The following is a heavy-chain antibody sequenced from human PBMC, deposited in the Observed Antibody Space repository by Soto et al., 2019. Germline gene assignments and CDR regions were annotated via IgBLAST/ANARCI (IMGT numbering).Heavy chain of an antibody. Sequence: QVQLVQSGAEVKKPGASVKVSCKASGYTFTRYGISWVRQAPGQGLEWMGWISAYNGNTNYAQKLQGRVTMTTDTSTSTAYMELRSLRSDDTAVYYCARDHRLSIAAAGTEFFDYWGQGTLVTVSS. J-gene: IGHJ4*02. V-gene: IGHV1-18*01. CDR2: ISAYNGNT. CDR1: GYTFTRYG. D-gene: IGHD6-13*01. CDR3: ARDHRLSIAAAGTEFFDY.